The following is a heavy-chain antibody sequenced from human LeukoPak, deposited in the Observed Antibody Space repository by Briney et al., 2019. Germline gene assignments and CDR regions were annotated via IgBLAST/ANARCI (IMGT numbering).Heavy chain of an antibody. J-gene: IGHJ4*02. Sequence: GGSLGLSCAASGFTFSSYAMHWVRQAPGKGLEWVAVISYDGSNKYYADSVKGRFTISRDNSKNTLYLQMNSLRAEDTAVCYCARERGWYQWDYWGQGTLVTVSS. CDR3: ARERGWYQWDY. V-gene: IGHV3-30*04. D-gene: IGHD6-19*01. CDR1: GFTFSSYA. CDR2: ISYDGSNK.